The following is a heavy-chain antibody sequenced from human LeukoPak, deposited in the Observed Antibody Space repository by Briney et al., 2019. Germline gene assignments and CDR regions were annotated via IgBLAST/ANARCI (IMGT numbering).Heavy chain of an antibody. Sequence: SSHIYYAESVKGRFTISTDNAKNSLYLQMNSLRAEDTAVYYCARDMGGVVVAAVHSTYFDYWGQGTLVTVSS. D-gene: IGHD2-15*01. CDR3: ARDMGGVVVAAVHSTYFDY. CDR2: SSHI. V-gene: IGHV3-21*01. J-gene: IGHJ4*02.